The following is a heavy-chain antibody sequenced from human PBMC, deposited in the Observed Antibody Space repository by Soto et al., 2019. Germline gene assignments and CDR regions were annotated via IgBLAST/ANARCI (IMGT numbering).Heavy chain of an antibody. J-gene: IGHJ4*02. V-gene: IGHV3-23*01. Sequence: GGSLRLSCAASGFTFRNAWMSWVRQAPGKGLEWVSAISGSGGSTYYADSVKGRFTISRGNSKNTLYLQMNSLRAEDTAVYYCAKEYSSSSRYDYWGQGTLVTVSS. CDR1: GFTFRNAW. CDR3: AKEYSSSSRYDY. D-gene: IGHD6-6*01. CDR2: ISGSGGST.